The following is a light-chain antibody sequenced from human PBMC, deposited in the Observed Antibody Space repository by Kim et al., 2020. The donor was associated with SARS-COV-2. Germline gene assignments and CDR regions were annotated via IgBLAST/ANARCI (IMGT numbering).Light chain of an antibody. CDR3: NSRDSSGNPPDWV. CDR2: GKN. V-gene: IGLV3-19*01. J-gene: IGLJ3*02. CDR1: SLRSYY. Sequence: SSELTQDPAVSVALGQTVRITCQGDSLRSYYASWYQQKPGQAPVLVIYGKNNRPSGIPDRLSGSSSGNTASLTITGAQAEDEADYYCNSRDSSGNPPDWV.